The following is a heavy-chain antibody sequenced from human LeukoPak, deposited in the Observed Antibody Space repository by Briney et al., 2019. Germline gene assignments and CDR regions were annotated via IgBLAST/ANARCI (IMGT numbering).Heavy chain of an antibody. J-gene: IGHJ4*02. CDR3: AHRRTDNLLDY. Sequence: ESGPTLVKPTQTVTLTCTFSGFSLSTTNVAVGWIRQPPGKALDWLALIYWDDDKRYSPSLRNRLTITKDTSKNQVVLRMTNMDPVDTATYYCAHRRTDNLLDYWGPGILVTVSS. CDR1: GFSLSTTNVA. V-gene: IGHV2-5*02. D-gene: IGHD3-9*01. CDR2: IYWDDDK.